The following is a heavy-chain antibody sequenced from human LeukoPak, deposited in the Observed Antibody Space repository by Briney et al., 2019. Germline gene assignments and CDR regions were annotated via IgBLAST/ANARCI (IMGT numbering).Heavy chain of an antibody. CDR3: AXXXLTVDTRWFDP. J-gene: IGHJ5*02. D-gene: IGHD5-18*01. Sequence: SETLSLTCAVYGGSFSGYYWSWIRQPPGKGLEWIGEINHSGSTNYNPSLKSRVTISVDTSKNQFSLKLSSVTAADTAVYYCAXXXLTVDTRWFDPWGQGTLVTVSS. CDR1: GGSFSGYY. V-gene: IGHV4-34*01. CDR2: INHSGST.